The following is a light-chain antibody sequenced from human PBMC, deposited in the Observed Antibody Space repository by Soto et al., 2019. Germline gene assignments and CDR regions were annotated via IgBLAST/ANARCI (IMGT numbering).Light chain of an antibody. V-gene: IGKV1-9*01. CDR3: QQLKRYTLS. CDR2: AAS. CDR1: QGSNSY. Sequence: IQLTQSPSSLSASIGDRVTISCRASQGSNSYLAWYQQKPGKAPELLIDAASTLQSGVPSRFSGSGSGTDFTLTISSLQPDDFATYYGQQLKRYTLSFGGGTKVEIK. J-gene: IGKJ4*01.